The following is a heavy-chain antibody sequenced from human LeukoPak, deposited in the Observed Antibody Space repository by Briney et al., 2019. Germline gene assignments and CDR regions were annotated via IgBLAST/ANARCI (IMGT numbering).Heavy chain of an antibody. D-gene: IGHD3-10*01. V-gene: IGHV1-2*02. Sequence: ASVKVSCKASGYTFTGYYMHWVRQAPGQGLVWMGWINPNSGGTNYAQKFQGRVTMTRDTSISTAYMELSRLRSDDTAVYYCARTHYYGSGSQNPFDYWGQGTLVTVSS. CDR2: INPNSGGT. J-gene: IGHJ4*02. CDR3: ARTHYYGSGSQNPFDY. CDR1: GYTFTGYY.